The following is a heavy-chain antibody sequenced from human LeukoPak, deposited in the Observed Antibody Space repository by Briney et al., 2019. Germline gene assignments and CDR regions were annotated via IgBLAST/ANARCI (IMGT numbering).Heavy chain of an antibody. CDR3: VRDCAGSGWVGYYYYGMDV. CDR2: ISAYNGNT. J-gene: IGHJ6*02. V-gene: IGHV1-18*01. CDR1: GYTFTSYG. D-gene: IGHD6-19*01. Sequence: ASVKVSCKASGYTFTSYGISWVRQAPGQGLEWMGWISAYNGNTNYAQKLQGRVTMTTDTSTSTAYMELRSLRSDDTAVYYCVRDCAGSGWVGYYYYGMDVWGQGTTVTVSS.